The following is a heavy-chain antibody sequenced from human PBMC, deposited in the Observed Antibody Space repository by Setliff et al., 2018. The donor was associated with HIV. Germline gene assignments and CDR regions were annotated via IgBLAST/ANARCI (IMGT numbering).Heavy chain of an antibody. CDR3: ARGRDYVWGSYRPRRYYYYNMDV. Sequence: SETLSLTCTVSGDSISNYYWSWVRQPPGKGLEWIGYIYTTGSTNYNPSLKSRVTISVDTSKNQFSLRLTSVTAADTAVYYCARGRDYVWGSYRPRRYYYYNMDVWGKGTTVTVSS. CDR2: IYTTGST. V-gene: IGHV4-4*09. J-gene: IGHJ6*03. D-gene: IGHD3-16*02. CDR1: GDSISNYY.